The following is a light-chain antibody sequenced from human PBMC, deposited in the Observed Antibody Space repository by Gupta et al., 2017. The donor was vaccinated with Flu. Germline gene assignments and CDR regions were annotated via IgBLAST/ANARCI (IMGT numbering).Light chain of an antibody. J-gene: IGKJ1*01. CDR2: DVT. Sequence: IVLTQSPATLSLSPGERATLSCRASQSVSSYLAWYQQKPGQAPRLLIYDVTKRATGIPARFSGSGSGTECTLTISSLEPEDVAVYFCQQRNHGPSTFGQGTKVEVK. CDR3: QQRNHGPST. V-gene: IGKV3-11*01. CDR1: QSVSSY.